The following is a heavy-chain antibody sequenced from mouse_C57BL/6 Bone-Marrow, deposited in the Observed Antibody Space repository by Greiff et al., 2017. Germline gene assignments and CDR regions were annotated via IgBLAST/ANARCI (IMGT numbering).Heavy chain of an antibody. J-gene: IGHJ3*01. CDR3: TTYYGNSAWFAY. CDR1: GFHIKDDY. D-gene: IGHD2-1*01. CDR2: IDPENGDT. V-gene: IGHV14-4*01. Sequence: VQLQQSGAELVRPGASVKLSCTASGFHIKDDYMHWVKQRPEQGLEWIGWIDPENGDTEYASKFQGKATITADTSSNTAYLQLSSLTSEDTAVYYCTTYYGNSAWFAYWGQGTLVTVSA.